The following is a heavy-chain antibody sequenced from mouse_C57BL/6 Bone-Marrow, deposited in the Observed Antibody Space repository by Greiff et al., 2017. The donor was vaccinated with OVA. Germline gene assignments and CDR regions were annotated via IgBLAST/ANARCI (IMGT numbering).Heavy chain of an antibody. CDR2: IYPSDSET. D-gene: IGHD1-1*01. V-gene: IGHV1-61*01. J-gene: IGHJ2*01. CDR3: ARYYYGSSYDDY. CDR1: GYTFTSYW. Sequence: QVQLKQPGAELVRPGSSVKLSCKASGYTFTSYWMDWVKQRPGQGLEWIGNIYPSDSETHYNQKFKDKATLTVDKSSSTAYMQLSSLTSEDSAVYYCARYYYGSSYDDYWGQGTTLTVSS.